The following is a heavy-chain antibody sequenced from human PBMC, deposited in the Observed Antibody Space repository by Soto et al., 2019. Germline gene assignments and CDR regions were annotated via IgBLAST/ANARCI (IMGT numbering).Heavy chain of an antibody. CDR1: GLNFNNAW. D-gene: IGHD3-3*01. J-gene: IGHJ4*02. CDR2: IKSKGDGEAT. V-gene: IGHV3-15*07. CDR3: ATDLLDGVWTCFDY. Sequence: EVQLVESGGGMVKPGGSLRLSCAASGLNFNNAWMNWVRQAPGKGLEWVGRIKSKGDGEATDYGESVKGRFTISRDDSKKTLYLQMDSLKTEDTAVYYCATDLLDGVWTCFDYWGQGTLVTVSS.